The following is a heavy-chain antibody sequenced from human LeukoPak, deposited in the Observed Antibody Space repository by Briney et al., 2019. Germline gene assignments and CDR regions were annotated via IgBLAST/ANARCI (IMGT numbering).Heavy chain of an antibody. CDR3: ARTRKSWAPDY. Sequence: SETLSLTCTVSGDSISGYYWTWIRQPPGKGLEWIGYIYYSGSINYNPSLKSRLTISVDTSKNQFSLKLSSVSAADTAVYYCARTRKSWAPDYWGQGTLVTVSS. J-gene: IGHJ4*02. CDR1: GDSISGYY. CDR2: IYYSGSI. V-gene: IGHV4-59*12. D-gene: IGHD7-27*01.